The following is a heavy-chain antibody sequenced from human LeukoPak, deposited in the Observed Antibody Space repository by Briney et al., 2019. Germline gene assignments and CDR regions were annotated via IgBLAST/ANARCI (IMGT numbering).Heavy chain of an antibody. CDR2: ISPSGGST. CDR3: ARGEWFGELSGFLDLGYYYYMGV. J-gene: IGHJ6*03. CDR1: GYTFTSNY. Sequence: ASVKVSCKAFGYTFTSNYMHWVRQAPGQGPEWMGVISPSGGSTTYAQKFQGGVTLTRDMSTSTDYLELSSLRSEDTAVYYCARGEWFGELSGFLDLGYYYYMGVWGKGTTVTVSS. D-gene: IGHD3-10*01. V-gene: IGHV1-46*01.